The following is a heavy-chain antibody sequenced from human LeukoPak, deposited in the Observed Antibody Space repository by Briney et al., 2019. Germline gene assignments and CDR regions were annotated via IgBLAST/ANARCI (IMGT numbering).Heavy chain of an antibody. CDR2: ISYDGGNK. CDR1: GFTFSSYA. Sequence: GTPPRLSRAASGFTFSSYAMHWGRQAPGKGLEWVAVISYDGGNKYYADSVKGRFTISRDNSMNTLYLQMNSLRAEDTAVYYCAEGGWYGGGQDAFDFWGQGTMVTVSS. V-gene: IGHV3-30-3*01. CDR3: AEGGWYGGGQDAFDF. D-gene: IGHD6-19*01. J-gene: IGHJ3*01.